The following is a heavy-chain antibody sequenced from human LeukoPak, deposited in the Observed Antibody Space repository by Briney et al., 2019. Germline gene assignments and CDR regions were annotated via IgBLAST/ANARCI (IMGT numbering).Heavy chain of an antibody. J-gene: IGHJ6*04. V-gene: IGHV3-21*01. CDR1: GFTFSSYS. CDR3: ARDIVVVPAAINYYYGMDV. CDR2: ISSSSSYI. D-gene: IGHD2-2*01. Sequence: PEGSLRLSCAASGFTFSSYSMNWVRQAPGKGLEWVSSISSSSSYIYYADSVKGRFTISRDNAKNSLYLQMNSLRAEDTAVYYCARDIVVVPAAINYYYGMDVWGKGTTVTVSS.